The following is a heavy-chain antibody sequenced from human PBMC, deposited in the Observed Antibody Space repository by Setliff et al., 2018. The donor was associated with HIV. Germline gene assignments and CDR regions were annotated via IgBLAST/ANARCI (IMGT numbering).Heavy chain of an antibody. J-gene: IGHJ3*01. CDR1: GVSLSEATLFY. CDR2: VYHTGTA. CDR3: ARQRAVIFNWDAFDV. Sequence: LETLSLTCAVPGVSLSEATLFYWAWGRHSPGRGLEWLANVYHTGTAYSNLSLKSRLSISVHTSTNVFSLTLRSVTAADSDVYYCARQRAVIFNWDAFDVWGQGALVTVSS. V-gene: IGHV4-39*01.